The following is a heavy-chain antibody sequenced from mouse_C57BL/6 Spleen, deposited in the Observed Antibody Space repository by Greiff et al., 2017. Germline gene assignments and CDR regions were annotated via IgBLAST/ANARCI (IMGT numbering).Heavy chain of an antibody. Sequence: EVKLVESGGGLVQPGGSMKLSCAASGFTFSDAWMDWVRQSPEKGLEWVAEIRNKANNHATYYAESVKGRFTISRDDSKSSVYLQMNSLRAEDTGIYYCTRGGNYYGYFDYWGQGTTLTVSS. CDR2: IRNKANNHAT. CDR1: GFTFSDAW. D-gene: IGHD1-1*01. V-gene: IGHV6-6*01. J-gene: IGHJ2*01. CDR3: TRGGNYYGYFDY.